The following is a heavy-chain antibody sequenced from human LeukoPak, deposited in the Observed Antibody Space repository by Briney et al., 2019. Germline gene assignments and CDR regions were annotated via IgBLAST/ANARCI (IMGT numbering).Heavy chain of an antibody. J-gene: IGHJ4*02. CDR1: GFTFSSYS. CDR3: ARAAVTKGFDY. Sequence: GGSLRLSCAASGFTFSSYSMNWVRQAPGKGLEWVSSISSSSSYIYYADSVKGRFTISRDNAKNSLYLQMNSLSAEDTAVYYCARAAVTKGFDYWGRGTLVTVSS. V-gene: IGHV3-21*01. D-gene: IGHD4-17*01. CDR2: ISSSSSYI.